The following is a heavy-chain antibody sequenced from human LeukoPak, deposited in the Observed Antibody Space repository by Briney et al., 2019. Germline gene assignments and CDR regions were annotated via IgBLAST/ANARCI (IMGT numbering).Heavy chain of an antibody. Sequence: ASVKVSCKASGYIFTSYYMHWVRQAPGQGLEWMGIINPSGDSTIYAQKFQGRVTMTRDTSTSTVYMELSSLRSEDTAVYYCAREGVTSWFDSWGQGTLVTVSS. J-gene: IGHJ5*01. CDR2: INPSGDST. D-gene: IGHD3-10*01. CDR3: AREGVTSWFDS. V-gene: IGHV1-46*01. CDR1: GYIFTSYY.